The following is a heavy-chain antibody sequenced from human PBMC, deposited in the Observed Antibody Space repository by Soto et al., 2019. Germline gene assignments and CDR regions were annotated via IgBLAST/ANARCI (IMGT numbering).Heavy chain of an antibody. D-gene: IGHD2-2*01. CDR1: GFSLSTSGVG. V-gene: IGHV2-5*01. Sequence: QITLKESGPTLVKPTQTLTLTCTFSGFSLSTSGVGVGWIRQPPGKAMEWLALIYWNDDKRYSPSLKSRLTITKDTSKNQVVLTMTNMDPVDTATYYCARPYCSSTSCYSDYWGQGTLVTVSS. CDR2: IYWNDDK. CDR3: ARPYCSSTSCYSDY. J-gene: IGHJ4*02.